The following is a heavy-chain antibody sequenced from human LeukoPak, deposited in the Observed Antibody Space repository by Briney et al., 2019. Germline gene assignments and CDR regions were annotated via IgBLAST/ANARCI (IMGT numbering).Heavy chain of an antibody. CDR1: GYSFTYW. D-gene: IGHD4-17*01. V-gene: IGHV5-51*01. CDR3: ASARHGDYVWDY. Sequence: GECLKISCKGSGYSFTYWIGWVRQMPGKGLEWMGIIYSGGSHTKYSPSFQGRVTISADKSISTAYLQWSSLEASDTAMYYCASARHGDYVWDYWGQGTLVTVSS. CDR2: IYSGGSHT. J-gene: IGHJ4*02.